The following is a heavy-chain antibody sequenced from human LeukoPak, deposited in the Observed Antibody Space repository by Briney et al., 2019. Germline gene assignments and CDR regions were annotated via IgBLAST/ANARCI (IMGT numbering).Heavy chain of an antibody. V-gene: IGHV4-39*07. D-gene: IGHD6-13*01. CDR1: GGSISSRNYY. CDR3: ARLYISSHRVYYYNMDV. CDR2: INHSGST. J-gene: IGHJ6*03. Sequence: SETLSLTCTVSGGSISSRNYYWGWIRQPPGKGLEWIGEINHSGSTNYSPSLKSRVTMSVDTSKKQFSLNLSSMTAADTAVYYCARLYISSHRVYYYNMDVWGKGTTVTISS.